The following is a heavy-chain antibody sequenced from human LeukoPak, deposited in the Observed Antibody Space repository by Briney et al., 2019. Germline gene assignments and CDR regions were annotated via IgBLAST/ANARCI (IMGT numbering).Heavy chain of an antibody. CDR3: ARSGRGYGSLAGYQPYYFES. J-gene: IGHJ4*02. V-gene: IGHV4-59*01. D-gene: IGHD3-9*01. CDR1: GGSISSYY. CDR2: IFYSGST. Sequence: SETLSLTCTVSGGSISSYYWSWIRQPPGKGLEWIGYIFYSGSTNYNPSLKSRVTISVDTSKNQFSLKLSSVTAADTAVYYCARSGRGYGSLAGYQPYYFESWGQGTLVTVSS.